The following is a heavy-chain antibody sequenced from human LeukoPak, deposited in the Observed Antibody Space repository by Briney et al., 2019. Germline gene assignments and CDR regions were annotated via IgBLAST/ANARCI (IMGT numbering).Heavy chain of an antibody. D-gene: IGHD3-10*01. V-gene: IGHV3-53*01. CDR1: GFTVSSNY. CDR2: IYSGGST. J-gene: IGHJ3*02. Sequence: GGSLRLSCAASGFTVSSNYMSWVRQAPGKGLEWVSVIYSGGSTYYADSVKGRFTISRDNSRNTLDLQMNSLRDEDTAVYYCARAPTGGAVRAFDIWGQGTMVTVSS. CDR3: ARAPTGGAVRAFDI.